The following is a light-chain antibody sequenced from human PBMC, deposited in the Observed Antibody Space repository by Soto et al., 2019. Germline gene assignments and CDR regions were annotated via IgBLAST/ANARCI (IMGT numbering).Light chain of an antibody. Sequence: LPQSPATLTLSPGEGATLSFRASQNIDYYLHWYQQKPGQSPRLVIYDTFNRATGVPVRFSGSGSGTDFTLTISSLQSEDFGVYYCQRYNNLPSFCPGANVDIK. J-gene: IGKJ3*01. CDR1: QNIDYY. V-gene: IGKV3-11*01. CDR2: DTF. CDR3: QRYNNLPS.